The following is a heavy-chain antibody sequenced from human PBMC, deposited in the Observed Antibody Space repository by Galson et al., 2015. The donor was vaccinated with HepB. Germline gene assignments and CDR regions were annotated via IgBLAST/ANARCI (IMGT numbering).Heavy chain of an antibody. J-gene: IGHJ6*02. D-gene: IGHD6-13*01. CDR3: AREGIAAALYYYGMDV. CDR1: GFTFSSYS. CDR2: ISSSSSTI. Sequence: SLRLSCAASGFTFSSYSMNWVRQAPGKGLEWVSYISSSSSTIYYADSVKGRFTISRDNAKNSLYLQMNSLRAEDTAVYYCAREGIAAALYYYGMDVWGQGTTVTVSS. V-gene: IGHV3-48*01.